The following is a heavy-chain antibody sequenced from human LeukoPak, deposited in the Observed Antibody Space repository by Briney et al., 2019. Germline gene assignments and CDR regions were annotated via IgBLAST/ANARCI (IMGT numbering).Heavy chain of an antibody. J-gene: IGHJ4*02. CDR3: ARTVRGGDYYDSSGYPY. D-gene: IGHD3-22*01. V-gene: IGHV3-48*01. Sequence: GGSLRLSCAASGFIFSRYSMNWVRQAPGKGLEWLSYISSRNSPIHYADSVKGRFTISRDNSKNTLYLQMNSLRAEDTAVYYCARTVRGGDYYDSSGYPYWGQGTLVTVSS. CDR1: GFIFSRYS. CDR2: ISSRNSPI.